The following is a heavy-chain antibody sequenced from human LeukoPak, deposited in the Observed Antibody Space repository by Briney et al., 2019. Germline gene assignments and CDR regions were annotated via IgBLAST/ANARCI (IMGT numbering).Heavy chain of an antibody. V-gene: IGHV3-7*01. CDR3: AGYGGSYPYYMDV. D-gene: IGHD1-26*01. J-gene: IGHJ6*03. Sequence: GGSLRLSCAASGFTFNRYWMSWVRQAPGKELQWVANIKQDGSAKYYADSVKGRCTISRDTSTNTVYLQLNSLRAEDTATYYCAGYGGSYPYYMDVWGKGTTVILSS. CDR1: GFTFNRYW. CDR2: IKQDGSAK.